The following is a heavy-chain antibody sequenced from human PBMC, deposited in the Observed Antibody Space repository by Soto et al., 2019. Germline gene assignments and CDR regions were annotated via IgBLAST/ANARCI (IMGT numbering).Heavy chain of an antibody. CDR2: ISWNSGSI. D-gene: IGHD6-13*01. J-gene: IGHJ5*02. V-gene: IGHV3-9*01. Sequence: GGSLRLSCAASGFTFDVYAMHWVRQAPGKGLKWVSGISWNSGSIGYADSVKGQFTISRDNAKNSLYLQMNSLRAEDTALYYCAKGGFSAAGTLNWFDPWGQGTLVTVSS. CDR3: AKGGFSAAGTLNWFDP. CDR1: GFTFDVYA.